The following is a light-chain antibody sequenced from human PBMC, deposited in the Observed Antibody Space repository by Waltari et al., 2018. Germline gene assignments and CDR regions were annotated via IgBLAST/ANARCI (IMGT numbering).Light chain of an antibody. CDR1: QDISNF. J-gene: IGKJ2*01. CDR2: DAI. Sequence: DIQMTQPPSSLSASVGDRVTITCRASQDISNFLGWFQQKPGKAPKSLIYDAINLQSGVPSKFSGSGSGTEFTLTINSLQPEDFATYYCQQYKNYPYTFGQGTKLDIK. V-gene: IGKV1-16*02. CDR3: QQYKNYPYT.